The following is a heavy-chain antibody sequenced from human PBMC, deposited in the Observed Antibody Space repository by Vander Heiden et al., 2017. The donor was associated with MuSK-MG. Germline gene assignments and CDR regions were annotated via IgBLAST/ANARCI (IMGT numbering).Heavy chain of an antibody. D-gene: IGHD6-13*01. CDR3: ASSWAIAAAGDVY. V-gene: IGHV3-11*01. Sequence: QVQLVASGGGLVKPGGSLRLSCAASGFTFSDSYMSWIRQAPGKGLEGVSYISSSGSNIYYADSVKGRFTIARDNAKNSLYLQMNSLRAEDTAVYYCASSWAIAAAGDVYWGQGTMVTVSS. CDR1: GFTFSDSY. CDR2: ISSSGSNI. J-gene: IGHJ4*02.